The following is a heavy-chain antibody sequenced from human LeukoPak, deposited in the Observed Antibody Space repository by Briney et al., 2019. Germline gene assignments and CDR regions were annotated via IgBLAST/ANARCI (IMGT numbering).Heavy chain of an antibody. CDR3: AKDRGARTIRSRGHFDY. J-gene: IGHJ4*02. Sequence: PGRSLRLSCAASGFTFSSYGMHWVRQAPGKGLEWVAVISYDGSNKYYADSVKGRFTISRDNSKNTLYLQMNSLRAEDTAVYYCAKDRGARTIRSRGHFDYWGQGTLVTVSS. V-gene: IGHV3-30*18. CDR1: GFTFSSYG. CDR2: ISYDGSNK. D-gene: IGHD1-1*01.